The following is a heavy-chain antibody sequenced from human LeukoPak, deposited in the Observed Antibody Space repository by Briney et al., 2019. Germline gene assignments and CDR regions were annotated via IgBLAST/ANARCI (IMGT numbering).Heavy chain of an antibody. J-gene: IGHJ4*02. V-gene: IGHV4-59*01. CDR2: IYYSVTS. CDR1: GDSISTYY. D-gene: IGHD3-10*01. CDR3: ARGSGGDGSGSL. Sequence: SETLSLTCTVSGDSISTYYWSWIRQPPGKGLEWIGYIYYSVTSDYNPSLKSRVTMPVDMSTNQISLKLSSVTAADTAVYYCARGSGGDGSGSLWGRGTLVTVSS.